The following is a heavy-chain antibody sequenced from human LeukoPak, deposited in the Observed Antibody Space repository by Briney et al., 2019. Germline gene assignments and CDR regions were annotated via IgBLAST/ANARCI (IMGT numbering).Heavy chain of an antibody. CDR3: ASTLTFDN. CDR2: IKEDGSDR. CDR1: GFTFSNYW. J-gene: IGHJ3*02. V-gene: IGHV3-7*01. Sequence: PGGSLRLSCAASGFTFSNYWMTWVRQVPGKGLEWVASIKEDGSDRYNVDSVKGRSTISRDNAKNSLSLQMSSLRAEDTAVYYCASTLTFDNWGLGILVTVSS.